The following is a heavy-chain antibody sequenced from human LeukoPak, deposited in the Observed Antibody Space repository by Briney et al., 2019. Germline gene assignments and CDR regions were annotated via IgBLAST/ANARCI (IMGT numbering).Heavy chain of an antibody. CDR3: ARDLNWETY. CDR2: ISGSGGST. D-gene: IGHD7-27*01. CDR1: GFTFSSYG. J-gene: IGHJ4*02. Sequence: GGSLRLSCAASGFTFSSYGMSWVRQAPGKGLEWVSAISGSGGSTYYADPVKGRFTISRDNSKNTLYLQMNSLRAEDTAVYYCARDLNWETYWGQGTLVSVSS. V-gene: IGHV3-23*01.